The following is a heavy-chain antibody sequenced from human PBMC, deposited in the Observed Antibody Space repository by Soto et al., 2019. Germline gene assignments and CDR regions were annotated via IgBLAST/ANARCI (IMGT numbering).Heavy chain of an antibody. Sequence: EVQLVESGGGLVQPGRSPRLSCAASGFTFDDYAMHWVRQAPGKGLEWVSGISWNSGSIGYADSVKGRFTISRDNAKNSLYLQMNSLRAEDTALYYCAKGLHGDSSSYYYYYYGMDVWGQGTTVTVSS. CDR3: AKGLHGDSSSYYYYYYGMDV. D-gene: IGHD4-17*01. CDR2: ISWNSGSI. J-gene: IGHJ6*02. CDR1: GFTFDDYA. V-gene: IGHV3-9*01.